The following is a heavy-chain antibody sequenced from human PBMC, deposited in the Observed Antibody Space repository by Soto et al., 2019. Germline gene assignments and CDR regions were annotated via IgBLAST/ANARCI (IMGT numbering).Heavy chain of an antibody. J-gene: IGHJ4*02. D-gene: IGHD6-19*01. CDR3: ASVEGLTVAQYVY. CDR1: GGTFSSYA. CDR2: IIPIFGTA. Sequence: AAVKVSCKASGGTFSSYAISWVRQAPGQGLEWMGGIIPIFGTANYAQKFQGRVTITADKSTSTAYMELSSLRSEDTAVYYCASVEGLTVAQYVYWGQGTLVTV. V-gene: IGHV1-69*06.